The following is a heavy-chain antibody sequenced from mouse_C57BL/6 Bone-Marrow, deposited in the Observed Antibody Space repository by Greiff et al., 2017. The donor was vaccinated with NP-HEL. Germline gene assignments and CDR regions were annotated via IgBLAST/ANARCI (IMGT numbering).Heavy chain of an antibody. Sequence: EVKLVESGGGLVKPGGSLKLSCAASGFTFSDYGMHWVRQAPEKGLEWVAYISSGSSTIYYADTVKGRFTISRDHAKNTLFLQMTSLRSEDTAMYYCARVTAQALSGFAYWGQGTLVTVSA. V-gene: IGHV5-17*01. D-gene: IGHD3-2*02. CDR3: ARVTAQALSGFAY. J-gene: IGHJ3*01. CDR2: ISSGSSTI. CDR1: GFTFSDYG.